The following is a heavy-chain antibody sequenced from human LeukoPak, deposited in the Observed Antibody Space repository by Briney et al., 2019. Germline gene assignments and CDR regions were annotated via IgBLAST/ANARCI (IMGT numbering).Heavy chain of an antibody. CDR2: TYYRSKWYN. D-gene: IGHD1-26*01. V-gene: IGHV6-1*01. J-gene: IGHJ6*02. CDR3: ARDRRIVGATQGHYYYYGMDV. Sequence: SQTLSLTCAISGDSVSSNSAAWNWIRQSPSRGLEWLGRTYYRSKWYNDYAVSVKSRITINPDTSKNQFSLQLNSVTPEDTAVYYCARDRRIVGATQGHYYYYGMDVWGQGTTVTVSS. CDR1: GDSVSSNSAA.